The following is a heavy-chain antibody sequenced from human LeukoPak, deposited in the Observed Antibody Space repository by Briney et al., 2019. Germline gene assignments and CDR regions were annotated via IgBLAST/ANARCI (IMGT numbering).Heavy chain of an antibody. V-gene: IGHV3-23*01. Sequence: GGSLRLSCAASGFTFSSYAMSWVRQAPGKGLEWVSAISGSGGSTYYADSVKGRFTISRDNSKNTLYLQMNSLRAEDTAVYYCARGIGPQGYYYYGMDVWGKGTTVTVSS. J-gene: IGHJ6*04. CDR3: ARGIGPQGYYYYGMDV. CDR2: ISGSGGST. D-gene: IGHD3-10*01. CDR1: GFTFSSYA.